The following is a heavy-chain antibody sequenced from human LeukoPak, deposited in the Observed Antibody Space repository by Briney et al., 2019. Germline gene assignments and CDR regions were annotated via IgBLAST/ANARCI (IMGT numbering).Heavy chain of an antibody. CDR3: AKDRSGIRYMDV. CDR1: GFTFSSYA. Sequence: GGSLRLSCAASGFTFSSYAMNWVRQAPGKGLEWVSDISGNGGSTYYADSVKGRFTISRDNSKNTLYLQMNSLRAEDTAVYYCAKDRSGIRYMDVWGKGTTVTVSS. J-gene: IGHJ6*03. D-gene: IGHD3-10*01. CDR2: ISGNGGST. V-gene: IGHV3-23*01.